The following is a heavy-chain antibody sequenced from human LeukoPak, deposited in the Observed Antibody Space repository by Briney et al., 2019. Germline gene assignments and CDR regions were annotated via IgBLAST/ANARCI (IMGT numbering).Heavy chain of an antibody. Sequence: GGSLRLSCAASGFTFSSYSMNWVRQAPGKGLEWVSSISSSSSYIYYADSVKGRFTISRDNAKNSLYLQMNSLRAEDTAVYYCARGRLERHCGGDCYRKYFQHWGQGTLVTVSS. CDR1: GFTFSSYS. CDR2: ISSSSSYI. J-gene: IGHJ1*01. V-gene: IGHV3-21*01. CDR3: ARGRLERHCGGDCYRKYFQH. D-gene: IGHD2-21*01.